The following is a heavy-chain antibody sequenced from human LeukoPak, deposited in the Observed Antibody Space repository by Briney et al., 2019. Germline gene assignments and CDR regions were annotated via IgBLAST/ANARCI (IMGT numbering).Heavy chain of an antibody. CDR2: INTNTGNP. CDR3: ARGETLTTVIH. J-gene: IGHJ4*02. D-gene: IGHD4-17*01. Sequence: ASVKVSCKASGYTFTSYAMNWVRQAPGQGLEWIGWINTNTGNPTYAQGFTGRFVFSLDTTVSTAYLQISSLKAEDTAVYYCARGETLTTVIHWGQGTLVTVSS. V-gene: IGHV7-4-1*02. CDR1: GYTFTSYA.